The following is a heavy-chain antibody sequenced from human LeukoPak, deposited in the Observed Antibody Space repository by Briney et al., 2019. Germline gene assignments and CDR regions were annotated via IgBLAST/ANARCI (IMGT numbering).Heavy chain of an antibody. J-gene: IGHJ4*02. CDR1: GFTFSDYS. CDR2: VKQDGSQK. V-gene: IGHV3-7*05. CDR3: SCGNTFDY. Sequence: PGGSLRLSCAASGFTFSDYSMNWVRQAPGKGLEWVANVKQDGSQKHYVDSVKGRFTISRDNAKNSLFLQMNSLRAEDTAVYYCSCGNTFDYWGQGTLVTVSS. D-gene: IGHD2-15*01.